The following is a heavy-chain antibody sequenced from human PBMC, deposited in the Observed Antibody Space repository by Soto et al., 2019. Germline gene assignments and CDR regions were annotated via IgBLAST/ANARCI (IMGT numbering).Heavy chain of an antibody. V-gene: IGHV2-26*01. CDR1: GFSLSNGKVG. CDR3: ARILFGRSVAGGYFYMDV. CDR2: IFSNDEK. J-gene: IGHJ6*03. D-gene: IGHD6-19*01. Sequence: HVTLKESGPVLVKPTETLTLTCTVSGFSLSNGKVGVSWIRQPPGKALEWLAHIFSNDEKSYRTFLKSRLTISEDTSKSQVVLTMTNVYPVDTATYYCARILFGRSVAGGYFYMDVWGKGTTVTVSS.